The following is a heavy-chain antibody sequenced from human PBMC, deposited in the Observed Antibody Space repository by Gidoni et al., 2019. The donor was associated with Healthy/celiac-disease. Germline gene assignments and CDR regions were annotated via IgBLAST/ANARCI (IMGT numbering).Heavy chain of an antibody. CDR1: GGSISSGGYY. Sequence: QVQLQESGPGLVTPSQTLSLTCTVSGGSISSGGYYWSWIRQHPGKGLEWIGYIYYSGSTYYNPSLKSRVTISVDTSKNQFSLKLSSVTAADTAVYYCARAGSHYMPFMIVERWGQGTLVTVSS. CDR3: ARAGSHYMPFMIVER. V-gene: IGHV4-31*03. D-gene: IGHD3-22*01. CDR2: IYYSGST. J-gene: IGHJ4*02.